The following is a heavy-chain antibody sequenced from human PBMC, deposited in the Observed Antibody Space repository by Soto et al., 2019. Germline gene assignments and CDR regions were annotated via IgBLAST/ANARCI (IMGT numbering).Heavy chain of an antibody. V-gene: IGHV1-69*13. CDR3: ARGTYYDFWSGYSTGYYYYGMDV. Sequence: SVKVSCKASGGTFSSYAISWVRQAPGQGLEWMGGIIPIFGIANYAQKFQGRVTITADESTSTAYMELSSLRSEDTAVYYCARGTYYDFWSGYSTGYYYYGMDVWGQGTTVTVSS. D-gene: IGHD3-3*01. CDR1: GGTFSSYA. J-gene: IGHJ6*02. CDR2: IIPIFGIA.